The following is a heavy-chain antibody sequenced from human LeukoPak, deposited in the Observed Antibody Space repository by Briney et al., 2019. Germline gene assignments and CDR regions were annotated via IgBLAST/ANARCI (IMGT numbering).Heavy chain of an antibody. CDR3: AKNGDRGAYCIGGTCYPYFYYYMDV. Sequence: GALRLSCAASGITFSSYGMSWVRQAPGKGLEWVSSISSTGGTTYYADSVKGRFTISRDNSKNTLYLQMNSLRAEDTAIYYCAKNGDRGAYCIGGTCYPYFYYYMDVWGKGTTVTI. J-gene: IGHJ6*03. D-gene: IGHD2-15*01. V-gene: IGHV3-23*01. CDR2: ISSTGGTT. CDR1: GITFSSYG.